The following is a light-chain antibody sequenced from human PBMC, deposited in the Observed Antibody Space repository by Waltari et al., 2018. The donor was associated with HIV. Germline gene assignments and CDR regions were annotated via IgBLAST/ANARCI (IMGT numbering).Light chain of an antibody. CDR3: SSYGDSLKVL. CDR1: SSDIGAYDF. V-gene: IGLV2-8*01. J-gene: IGLJ2*01. CDR2: EVT. Sequence: QSALTQPPSASGSLGHSVTISCTGSSSDIGAYDFVRGFPQHPHIAPKLFLYEVTSRPATVSDRFSGSRSGNTAFLTVAGLQPDDEATYFCSSYGDSLKVLFGGGTNVTVL.